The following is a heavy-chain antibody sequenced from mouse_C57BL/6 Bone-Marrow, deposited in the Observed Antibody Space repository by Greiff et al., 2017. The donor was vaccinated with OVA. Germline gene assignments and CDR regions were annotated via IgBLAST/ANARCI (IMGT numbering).Heavy chain of an antibody. V-gene: IGHV1-15*01. J-gene: IGHJ4*01. CDR1: GYTFTDYE. CDR2: IDPETGGT. CDR3: TRDYYSNSYAMDY. D-gene: IGHD2-5*01. Sequence: QVQLQQSGAELVRPGASVTLSCKASGYTFTDYEMHWVKQTPVHGLEWIGAIDPETGGTAYNQKFKGKAILTADKSSSTAYMELRSLTSEDSAVYYYTRDYYSNSYAMDYWGQGTSVTVSS.